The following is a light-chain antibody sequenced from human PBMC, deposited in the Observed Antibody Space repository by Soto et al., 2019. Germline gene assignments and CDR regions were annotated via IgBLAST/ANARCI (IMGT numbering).Light chain of an antibody. V-gene: IGKV1-39*01. J-gene: IGKJ4*01. CDR1: QNIGTY. CDR2: SAS. Sequence: DVEMIQYPSSLSASVGDRVTVTCRASQNIGTYLNWYQQKPGTAPRLLIYSASILQSGVPSGFSGYGSGTDFTLVISSLQPEDIATYYCQQSYITPFTFGGGTKV. CDR3: QQSYITPFT.